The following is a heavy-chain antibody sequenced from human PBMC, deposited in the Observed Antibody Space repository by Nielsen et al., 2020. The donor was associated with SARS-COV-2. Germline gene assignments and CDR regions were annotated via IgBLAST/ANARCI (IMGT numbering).Heavy chain of an antibody. D-gene: IGHD6-19*01. CDR3: ARANSSGWSATIMDV. Sequence: ASVKVSCKASGYTFTGYYMHWVRQAPGQGLEWMGWINPNSGGTNYAQKFQGRVTMTRDTSISTAYMELSRLRSDDTAVYYCARANSSGWSATIMDVWGQGTTVTVSS. CDR1: GYTFTGYY. CDR2: INPNSGGT. J-gene: IGHJ6*02. V-gene: IGHV1-2*02.